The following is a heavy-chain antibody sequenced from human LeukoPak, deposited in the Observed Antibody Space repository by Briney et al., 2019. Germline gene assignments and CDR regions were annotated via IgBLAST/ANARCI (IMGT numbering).Heavy chain of an antibody. CDR1: GFTFSSYS. J-gene: IGHJ4*02. CDR2: ISSGSSSI. CDR3: ARASGDIVETATMGSY. V-gene: IGHV3-21*01. D-gene: IGHD5-18*01. Sequence: GGSLRLSCAASGFTFSSYSMNWVRQAPGKGLEWVSSISSGSSSIYYADSVKCRFTISRDNAKNSLYLQMNSLRAEDTAVYYCARASGDIVETATMGSYWGQGTLVTVSS.